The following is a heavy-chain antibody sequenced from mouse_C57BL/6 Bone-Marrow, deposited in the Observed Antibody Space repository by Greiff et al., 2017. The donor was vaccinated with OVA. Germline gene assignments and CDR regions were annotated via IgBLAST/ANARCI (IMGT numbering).Heavy chain of an antibody. V-gene: IGHV1-4*01. CDR3: ARNGYFFAY. D-gene: IGHD2-3*01. CDR2: INPSSGYT. J-gene: IGHJ3*01. CDR1: GYTFTSYT. Sequence: VQLQQSGAELARPGASVKMSCKASGYTFTSYTMHWVKQRPGPGLEWIGYINPSSGYTKYNQKFKDKATLTADKSSSTAYMQLSSLTSEDSAVYYCARNGYFFAYWGQGTLVTVSA.